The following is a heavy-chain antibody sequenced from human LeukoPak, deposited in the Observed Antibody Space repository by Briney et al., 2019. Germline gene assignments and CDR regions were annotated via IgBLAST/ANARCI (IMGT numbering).Heavy chain of an antibody. J-gene: IGHJ4*02. Sequence: PGGSLRLSCAASGFTFSSYSMNWVRQAPGKGLEWVSSISSSSSYIYYADSVKGRFTISRDNAKNSLYLQMNSLRAEDTAVYYCARGLYCSSTSCSTDFNYWGQGTLVTVSS. CDR3: ARGLYCSSTSCSTDFNY. V-gene: IGHV3-21*01. D-gene: IGHD2-2*01. CDR1: GFTFSSYS. CDR2: ISSSSSYI.